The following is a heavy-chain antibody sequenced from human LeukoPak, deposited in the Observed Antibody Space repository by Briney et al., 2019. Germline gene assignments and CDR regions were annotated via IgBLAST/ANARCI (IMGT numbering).Heavy chain of an antibody. Sequence: ASVKVSCKASGYTFTGYYMHWVRQAPGQWLEWMGWINPNSGGTNYAQKFQGRVTMTRDTSISTAYMELSRLRSDDTAVYYCARAVRSYDAFDIWGQGTMVTVSS. V-gene: IGHV1-2*02. CDR3: ARAVRSYDAFDI. CDR1: GYTFTGYY. CDR2: INPNSGGT. J-gene: IGHJ3*02. D-gene: IGHD1-26*01.